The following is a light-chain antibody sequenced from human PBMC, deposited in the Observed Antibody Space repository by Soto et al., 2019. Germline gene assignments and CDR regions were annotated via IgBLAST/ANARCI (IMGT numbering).Light chain of an antibody. Sequence: DIQMTQSPSSLSASVGDRVTITCRASQSISSYLNWYQQTPGKAPKLLIYAASSLQSGVPSRFSGSGSGTDFTLTLSSLQPEDFANYYCQQSYSTHPITFGQGTRLEIK. V-gene: IGKV1-39*01. CDR1: QSISSY. CDR2: AAS. CDR3: QQSYSTHPIT. J-gene: IGKJ5*01.